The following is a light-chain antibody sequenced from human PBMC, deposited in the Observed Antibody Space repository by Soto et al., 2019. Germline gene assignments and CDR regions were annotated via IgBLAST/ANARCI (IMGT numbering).Light chain of an antibody. J-gene: IGKJ4*01. Sequence: DIQMTQSPSTLSASVGDRVTITCRASQSIISWLAWYQQKPGKAPKLLIYAASTLQSGVPSRFSGSGSGTDFTLTISSLQPDDFTTYYCQQYYSYSPLTFGGGTKVDIK. V-gene: IGKV1-5*01. CDR3: QQYYSYSPLT. CDR2: AAS. CDR1: QSIISW.